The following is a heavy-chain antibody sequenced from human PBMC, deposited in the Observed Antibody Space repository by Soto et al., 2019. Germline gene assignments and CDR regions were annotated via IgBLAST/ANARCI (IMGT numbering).Heavy chain of an antibody. V-gene: IGHV4-30-4*01. CDR3: ARDIVVTNWFDP. D-gene: IGHD2-15*01. CDR2: IYYSGST. CDR1: GGSISSGDYY. Sequence: SETLSLTCTVSGGSISSGDYYWSWIRQPPGKGLEWIGYIYYSGSTYYNPSLKSRVTISVDTSKNQFSLKLSSVTAADTAVYYCARDIVVTNWFDPWGQGTLVTVS. J-gene: IGHJ5*02.